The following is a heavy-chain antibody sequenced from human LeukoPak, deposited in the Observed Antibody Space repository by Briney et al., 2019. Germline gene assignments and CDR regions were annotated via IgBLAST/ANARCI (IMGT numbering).Heavy chain of an antibody. Sequence: PSQTLSLTCTVSGGSISSGSYYWSWIRQPAGKGLEWIGYIYYSGSTNYNPSLKSRVTISVDTSKNQFSLKLSSVTAADTAVYYCARGTVSQCSSTSCYHWFDPWGQGTLVTVSS. D-gene: IGHD2-2*01. CDR1: GGSISSGSYY. J-gene: IGHJ5*02. V-gene: IGHV4-61*10. CDR3: ARGTVSQCSSTSCYHWFDP. CDR2: IYYSGST.